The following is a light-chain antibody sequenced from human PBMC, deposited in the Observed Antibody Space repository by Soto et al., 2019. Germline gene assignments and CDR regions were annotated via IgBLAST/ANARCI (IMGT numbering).Light chain of an antibody. CDR3: QQSYSTPT. CDR2: DAS. J-gene: IGKJ3*01. Sequence: DIQMTQSPSSLPASVGDRVTITCRASQSISTYVNWYQQKAGKAPKLLIYDASSLYSGVPSRFSGSGSGTDFTLTISTLQPEDFATYYCQQSYSTPTFGPGTKVGIK. CDR1: QSISTY. V-gene: IGKV1-39*01.